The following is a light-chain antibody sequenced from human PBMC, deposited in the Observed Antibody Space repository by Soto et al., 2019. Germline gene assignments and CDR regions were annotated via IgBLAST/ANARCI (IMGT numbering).Light chain of an antibody. CDR2: GAS. CDR1: QSVSTN. Sequence: EIVMTQSPATLSVSPGERATLSCRASQSVSTNLAWYQQKPGQSPRLLIYGASTRATGIPARFSGSGSETESTLTISSLQSEDFAVYYCQQYTNWPTYTFGQGTNLEIK. J-gene: IGKJ2*01. CDR3: QQYTNWPTYT. V-gene: IGKV3-15*01.